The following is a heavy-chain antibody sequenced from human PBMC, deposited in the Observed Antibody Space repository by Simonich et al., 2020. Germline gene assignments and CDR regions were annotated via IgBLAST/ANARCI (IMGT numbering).Heavy chain of an antibody. V-gene: IGHV3-48*03. J-gene: IGHJ3*02. CDR1: GLTFSSYE. CDR2: ISNSGSTI. CDR3: AREKWLRFAFDI. Sequence: QPGGSLRLSCAASGLTFSSYEMNWVRQAPGKGLEWVSYISNSGSTIYYADSVKGRFTISRDNAKNTLYLQMNSLSAEDTAVYYCAREKWLRFAFDIWGQGTMVTVSS. D-gene: IGHD5-12*01.